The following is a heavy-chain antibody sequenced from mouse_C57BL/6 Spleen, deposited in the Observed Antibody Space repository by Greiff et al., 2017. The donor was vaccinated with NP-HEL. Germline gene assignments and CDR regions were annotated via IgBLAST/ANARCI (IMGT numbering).Heavy chain of an antibody. CDR3: TTNTPAYYSNDY. J-gene: IGHJ2*01. D-gene: IGHD2-5*01. CDR1: GFNIKDDY. V-gene: IGHV14-4*01. CDR2: IDPENGDT. Sequence: EVQLQQSGAELVRPGASVKLSCTASGFNIKDDYMHWVKQRPEQGLEWIGWIDPENGDTEYASKFQGKATITADTSSNTAYLQLSSLTSEDTAVYYCTTNTPAYYSNDYWGQGTTLTVSS.